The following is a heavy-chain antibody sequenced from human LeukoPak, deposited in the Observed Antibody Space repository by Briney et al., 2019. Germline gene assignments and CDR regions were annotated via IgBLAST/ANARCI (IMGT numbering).Heavy chain of an antibody. CDR1: GLTFSTYE. CDR2: ISSSSSTI. CDR3: ARGKSGSYRARDY. J-gene: IGHJ4*02. V-gene: IGHV3-48*01. D-gene: IGHD1-26*01. Sequence: GGSLRLSCAASGLTFSTYEMNWVRQAPGKGLEWVSYISSSSSTIYYADSVKGRFTISRDNAKNSLYLQMNSLRAEDTAVYYCARGKSGSYRARDYWGQGTLVTVSS.